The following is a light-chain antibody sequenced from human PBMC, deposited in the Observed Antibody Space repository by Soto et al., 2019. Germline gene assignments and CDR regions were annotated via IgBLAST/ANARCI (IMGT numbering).Light chain of an antibody. Sequence: QSALTQPASVSASLGQSITIPCTGTSSDVGSYNLVSWFQQHPGKVPKLLIYEGTKRPSGLSDRFSGSKSGTTASLTISGLQAEDEAHYYCYSYAGENLYVFGTGTKVTVL. CDR1: SSDVGSYNL. CDR2: EGT. CDR3: YSYAGENLYV. V-gene: IGLV2-23*01. J-gene: IGLJ1*01.